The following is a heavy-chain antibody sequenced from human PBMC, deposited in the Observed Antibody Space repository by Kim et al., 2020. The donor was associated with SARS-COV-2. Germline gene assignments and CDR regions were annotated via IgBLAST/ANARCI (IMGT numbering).Heavy chain of an antibody. J-gene: IGHJ4*02. CDR2: IYYSGST. CDR3: ASASGAYYDSSGYGGLLDY. Sequence: SETLSLTCTVSGGYISSYYWSWIRQPPGKGLEWIGYIYYSGSTNYNPSLKSRVTISVDTSKNQFSLKLSSVTAADTAVYYCASASGAYYDSSGYGGLLDYWAQGTLVNVSS. V-gene: IGHV4-59*01. CDR1: GGYISSYY. D-gene: IGHD3-22*01.